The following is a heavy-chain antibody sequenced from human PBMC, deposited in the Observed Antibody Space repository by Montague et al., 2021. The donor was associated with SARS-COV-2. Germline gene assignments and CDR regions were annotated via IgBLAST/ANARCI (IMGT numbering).Heavy chain of an antibody. J-gene: IGHJ4*02. D-gene: IGHD6-19*01. CDR3: AKKTIAGPGSPHFDS. CDR2: IGGGGDMT. V-gene: IGHV3-23*01. Sequence: SLRLSCAASGFTFSSYGMFWVRQTPGKGLEWVSAIGGGGDMTYYADSVKGRFTISRNHSKNTLCLQMNTLRAEDTAVYFCAKKTIAGPGSPHFDSWGQGTLVTVSS. CDR1: GFTFSSYG.